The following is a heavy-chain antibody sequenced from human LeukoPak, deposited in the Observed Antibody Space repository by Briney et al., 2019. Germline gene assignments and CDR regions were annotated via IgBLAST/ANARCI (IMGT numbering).Heavy chain of an antibody. J-gene: IGHJ4*02. V-gene: IGHV3-21*01. D-gene: IGHD5-24*01. CDR3: AREMGDGYEFDY. CDR2: ISSSSSYI. Sequence: GGSLRLSCAASGFTFSSYSMNWVRQAPGKGLEWVSSISSSSSYIYYADSVKGRFTISRDNAKNSLYLQMNSLRAEDAAVYYCAREMGDGYEFDYWGQGTLVTVSS. CDR1: GFTFSSYS.